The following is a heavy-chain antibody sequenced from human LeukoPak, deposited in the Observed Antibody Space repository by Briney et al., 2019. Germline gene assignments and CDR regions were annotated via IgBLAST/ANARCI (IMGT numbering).Heavy chain of an antibody. CDR2: IWYDGSIQ. J-gene: IGHJ4*02. Sequence: PGGSLRLSCAASGFTFSTYGMHWVRQAPGKGLEWVAVIWYDGSIQYYADSVKGRFTISRDNSKNTLSLQMNSLRAEDTAMYYCARDMNIVISRGHFDYWGQGTLVTVSS. CDR1: GFTFSTYG. CDR3: ARDMNIVISRGHFDY. V-gene: IGHV3-33*01. D-gene: IGHD2/OR15-2a*01.